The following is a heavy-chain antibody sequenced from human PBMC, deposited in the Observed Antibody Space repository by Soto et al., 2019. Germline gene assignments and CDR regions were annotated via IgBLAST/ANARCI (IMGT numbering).Heavy chain of an antibody. CDR2: IIPIFGTA. CDR1: GGTFSSYA. V-gene: IGHV1-69*12. CDR3: AGPPELTRIYYYSGMDV. D-gene: IGHD1-7*01. Sequence: QVQLVQSGAEVKKPGSSVKVSCKASGGTFSSYAISWVRQAPGQGLEWMGGIIPIFGTANYAHKFQGRVTITADESTSTAYMELSSLSSEDTAVYYCAGPPELTRIYYYSGMDVWGQGTTVTVSS. J-gene: IGHJ6*02.